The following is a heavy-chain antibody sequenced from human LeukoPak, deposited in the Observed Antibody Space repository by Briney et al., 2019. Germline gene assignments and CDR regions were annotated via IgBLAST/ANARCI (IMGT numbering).Heavy chain of an antibody. CDR1: GFTLTGYY. D-gene: IGHD1-1*01. V-gene: IGHV1-2*02. CDR2: NNPISGGT. Sequence: ASVKVSCKVSGFTLTGYYIHWVRQAPGQGLEWMGWNNPISGGTDYAQKFQGRVSMTRDTSITTVYMDLTRLRSDDTAVYYCARDRSTTGTSLTDYWGQGTVVTVSS. CDR3: ARDRSTTGTSLTDY. J-gene: IGHJ4*02.